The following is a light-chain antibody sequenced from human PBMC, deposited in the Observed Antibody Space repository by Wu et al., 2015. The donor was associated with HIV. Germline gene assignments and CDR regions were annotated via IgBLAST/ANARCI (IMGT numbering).Light chain of an antibody. CDR1: QIVRNN. Sequence: EIVMTQSPATLSVSPGERVTLSCRASQIVRNNLAWYQQKPGQAPRLLIHGASTRATGVPARFSGIGSGTDFTLTISRLEPEDFAVYYCQQYGWTFGQGTKVEIK. J-gene: IGKJ1*01. CDR2: GAS. V-gene: IGKV3-15*01. CDR3: QQYGWT.